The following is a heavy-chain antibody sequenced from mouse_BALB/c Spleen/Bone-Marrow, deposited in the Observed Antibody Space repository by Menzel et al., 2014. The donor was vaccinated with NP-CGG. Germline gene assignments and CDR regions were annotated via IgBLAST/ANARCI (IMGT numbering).Heavy chain of an antibody. D-gene: IGHD1-2*01. V-gene: IGHV4-1*02. Sequence: EVQRVESGGGLVQPGGSLKLSCAASGFDFSRYWMSWVRQAPGKGLEWIGEINPDSSTINYTPSLKDKFIISRDNAKNTLFLQMSKVRSEDTALYYCARQSYYGYSDYWGQGTTLTVSS. CDR1: GFDFSRYW. CDR2: INPDSSTI. J-gene: IGHJ2*01. CDR3: ARQSYYGYSDY.